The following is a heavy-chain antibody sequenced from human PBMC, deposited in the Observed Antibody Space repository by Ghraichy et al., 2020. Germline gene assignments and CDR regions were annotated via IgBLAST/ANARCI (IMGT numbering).Heavy chain of an antibody. CDR1: GFSFSTYE. CDR3: ASNYYPSGTFD. CDR2: ITGGGDTT. D-gene: IGHD3-10*01. J-gene: IGHJ4*02. Sequence: GGSLRLSCAASGFSFSTYEMIWVRQTPGKGLEWVSYITGGGDTTYYADSVKGRFTISRDNTRNSLYLQMDSLRAEDTALYYCASNYYPSGTFDWGQGTQVTVSS. V-gene: IGHV3-48*03.